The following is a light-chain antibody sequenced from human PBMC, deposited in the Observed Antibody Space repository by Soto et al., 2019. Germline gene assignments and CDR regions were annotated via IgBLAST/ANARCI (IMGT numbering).Light chain of an antibody. CDR3: QQYGSSPIT. Sequence: EIVMTKSQATLSLSPGERATLSCRASRSVSSYLAWYQQKPGQAPRLLIYDASNRATGIPDRFSGSGSGTDFTLTISRLEPEDFAVYYCQQYGSSPITFGQGTRLEN. V-gene: IGKV3-20*01. CDR2: DAS. CDR1: RSVSSY. J-gene: IGKJ5*01.